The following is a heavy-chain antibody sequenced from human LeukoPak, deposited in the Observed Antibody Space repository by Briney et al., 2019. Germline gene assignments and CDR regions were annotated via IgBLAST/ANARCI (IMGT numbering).Heavy chain of an antibody. CDR1: GGSISSGGYY. J-gene: IGHJ4*02. D-gene: IGHD3-22*01. V-gene: IGHV4-31*03. CDR3: ARADDSSGYLFDY. CDR2: IYYSGST. Sequence: SETLSLTCTVSGGSISSGGYYWSWIRQHPGKGLEWIGYIYYSGSTYYNPSLKSRVTISVDMSKNQFSLKLSSVTAADTAVYYCARADDSSGYLFDYWGQGTLVTVSS.